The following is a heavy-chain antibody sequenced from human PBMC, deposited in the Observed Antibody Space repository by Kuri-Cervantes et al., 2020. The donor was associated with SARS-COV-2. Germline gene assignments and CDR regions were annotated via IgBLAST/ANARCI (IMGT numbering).Heavy chain of an antibody. CDR1: SGSISDYY. CDR2: INKSGST. V-gene: IGHV4-59*01. Sequence: SETLSLTCSVSSGSISDYYWNWIRQTPGKGLEWIGYINKSGSTNYNPSLKSRVTISIDTSKNQFSLNLRSVTPADTAVYYCARAVERVTGLLDHFDSWGQGTLVTVSS. D-gene: IGHD3-9*01. CDR3: ARAVERVTGLLDHFDS. J-gene: IGHJ4*02.